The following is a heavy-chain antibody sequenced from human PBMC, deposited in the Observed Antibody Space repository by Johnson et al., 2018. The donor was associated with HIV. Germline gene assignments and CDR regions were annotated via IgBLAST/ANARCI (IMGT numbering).Heavy chain of an antibody. J-gene: IGHJ3*02. CDR3: ARDGESQQLPLGDAFDI. CDR1: GFAVSSNY. Sequence: VYLVESGGGVVQPGGSLRLSCGVSGFAVSSNYMSWVRQAPGKGLEWVSIIYSGGSTYYAESVKGRFTISRDNSKNTLYLQMNNLRVEYTAVYYCARDGESQQLPLGDAFDIWGQGTMVTVSS. V-gene: IGHV3-66*01. CDR2: IYSGGST. D-gene: IGHD6-13*01.